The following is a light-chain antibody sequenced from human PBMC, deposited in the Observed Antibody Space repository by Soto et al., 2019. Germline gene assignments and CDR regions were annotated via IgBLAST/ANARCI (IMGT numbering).Light chain of an antibody. Sequence: QSALTQPASVSGSPGQAITISCTGTNSDIGGYNYVCWYQQHPGKAPKLMIYEVSNRAPGVSDRFSASKSGNTASLTISGLQADDESFYYCSSYTSSSTWVFGGGTKLTVL. CDR1: NSDIGGYNY. V-gene: IGLV2-14*01. J-gene: IGLJ3*02. CDR2: EVS. CDR3: SSYTSSSTWV.